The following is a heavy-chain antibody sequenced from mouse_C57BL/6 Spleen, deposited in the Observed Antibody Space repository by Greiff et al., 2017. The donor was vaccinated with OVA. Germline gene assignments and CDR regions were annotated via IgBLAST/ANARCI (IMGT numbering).Heavy chain of an antibody. D-gene: IGHD2-5*01. J-gene: IGHJ2*01. Sequence: VQLVESGGGLVKPGGSLKLSCAASGFTFSSYAMSWVRQTPEKRLEWVATISDGGSYTYYPDNVKGRFTISRDNAKNNLYLQMSHLKSEDTAMYYCAREGSNYDFDYWGQGTTLTVSS. CDR2: ISDGGSYT. CDR3: AREGSNYDFDY. V-gene: IGHV5-4*01. CDR1: GFTFSSYA.